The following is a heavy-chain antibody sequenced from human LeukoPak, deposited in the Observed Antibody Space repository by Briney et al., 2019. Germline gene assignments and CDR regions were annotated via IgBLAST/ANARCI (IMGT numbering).Heavy chain of an antibody. CDR1: GYTFTSYY. J-gene: IGHJ4*02. D-gene: IGHD7-27*01. CDR3: ARDGECSSFDY. CDR2: INPSDGST. V-gene: IGHV1-46*01. Sequence: ASVTVSCKASGYTFTSYYMHWMRQPPGQGLELMGIINPSDGSTSYAQKYPGKVTITIDTSTSTVYMEPSSLRSEDTAVYYCARDGECSSFDYWGQGTLVTVSS.